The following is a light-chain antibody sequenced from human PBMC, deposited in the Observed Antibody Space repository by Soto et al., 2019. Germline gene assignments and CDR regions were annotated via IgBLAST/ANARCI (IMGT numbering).Light chain of an antibody. CDR1: QSVTSCY. Sequence: EIVLTQSPGTLSLSPGERASLSCRASQSVTSCYLAWYQQKPGQAPRLLIYVPSNRATCIPDRFSGSGSGTDFTLTINRLEPEDFAVYYCQQYGSSPWTFGQGTKVEIK. J-gene: IGKJ1*01. CDR2: VPS. V-gene: IGKV3-20*01. CDR3: QQYGSSPWT.